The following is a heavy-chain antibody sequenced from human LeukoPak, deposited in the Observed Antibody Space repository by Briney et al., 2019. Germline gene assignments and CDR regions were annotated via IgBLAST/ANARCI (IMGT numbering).Heavy chain of an antibody. CDR1: GNSISSYY. J-gene: IGHJ4*02. CDR3: ARETTGLARYFDY. Sequence: SETLSLTCTVSGNSISSYYWSWIRQPAGEGLEWIGRIYTSGSTNYNPSLKSRVTMSVDTSKNQFSLSLSSVTAADTAFYYCARETTGLARYFDYWGQGTLVTVSS. CDR2: IYTSGST. V-gene: IGHV4-4*07. D-gene: IGHD4-11*01.